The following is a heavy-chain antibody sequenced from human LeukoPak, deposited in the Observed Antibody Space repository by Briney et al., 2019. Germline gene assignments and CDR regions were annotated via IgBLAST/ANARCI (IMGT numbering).Heavy chain of an antibody. CDR3: ARDPIAVRPDQSGYYYYGMDV. Sequence: SVTVSCKASGGTFSSYAISWVRQAPGQGLEWMGGIIPIFGTANYAQKFQGRVTITADESTRTAYMELSSLRSEDTAVYYCARDPIAVRPDQSGYYYYGMDVWGQGTTVTVSS. CDR2: IIPIFGTA. J-gene: IGHJ6*02. V-gene: IGHV1-69*13. CDR1: GGTFSSYA. D-gene: IGHD6-6*01.